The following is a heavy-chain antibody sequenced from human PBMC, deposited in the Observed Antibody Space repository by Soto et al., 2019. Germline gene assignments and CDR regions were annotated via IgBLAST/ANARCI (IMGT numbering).Heavy chain of an antibody. CDR1: GVSISSGGHY. CDR2: IYCSGGT. J-gene: IGHJ5*02. Sequence: SETLSLTCTVSGVSISSGGHYWSWLRQYPGKGLEWIGFIYCSGGTYYNPSLQSRVAISIDTSKDQFSLKLSSVTAADTAVYYCARDPNPIFFSWGQGTQVTVSS. CDR3: ARDPNPIFFS. D-gene: IGHD3-3*01. V-gene: IGHV4-31*03.